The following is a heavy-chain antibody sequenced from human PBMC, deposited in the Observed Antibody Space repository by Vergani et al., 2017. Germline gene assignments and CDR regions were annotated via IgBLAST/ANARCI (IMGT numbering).Heavy chain of an antibody. Sequence: QVQLQESGPGLVKPSQTLSLTCTVSGASINNDFYYWHWIRQPAGKGLEWMGRIYVSGITDYNSSLQSRVSMSVDTSKNQFSLTLPSVTAADTAVYYCARDIKPLRPRACDLWGQGTMVTVS. CDR1: GASINNDFYY. D-gene: IGHD2-15*01. CDR2: IYVSGIT. J-gene: IGHJ3*01. CDR3: ARDIKPLRPRACDL. V-gene: IGHV4-61*02.